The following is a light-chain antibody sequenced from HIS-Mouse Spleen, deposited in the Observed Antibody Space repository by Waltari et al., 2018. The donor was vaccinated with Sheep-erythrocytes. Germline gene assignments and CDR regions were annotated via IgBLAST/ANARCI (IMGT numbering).Light chain of an antibody. V-gene: IGLV1-36*01. CDR3: AAWDDSLNGYV. Sequence: QSVLTQPPSVSEAPRQRVTISCSGSSSNIGNNAVNWYQQLPGKAPKLLIYYDELLPSGVSDRFSGFKSGTSASLAISELQSEDEADYYCAAWDDSLNGYVFGTVTKVTVL. CDR2: YDE. J-gene: IGLJ1*01. CDR1: SSNIGNNA.